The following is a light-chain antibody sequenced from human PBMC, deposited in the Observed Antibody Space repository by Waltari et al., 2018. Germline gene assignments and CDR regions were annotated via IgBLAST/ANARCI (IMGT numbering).Light chain of an antibody. V-gene: IGKV1-5*03. Sequence: IQMTQSPSTLSASVGDRVTITCRASQSVKNNLAWYPQTPGTAPKALIHKGSRLESGVPSRFSGSGYGTEFALTIISLQPNDFSTYYCQEYDSLPVTFGGGTKVEIK. J-gene: IGKJ4*01. CDR2: KGS. CDR3: QEYDSLPVT. CDR1: QSVKNN.